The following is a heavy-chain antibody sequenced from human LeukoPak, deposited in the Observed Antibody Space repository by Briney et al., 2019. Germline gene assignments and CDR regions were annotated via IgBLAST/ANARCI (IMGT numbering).Heavy chain of an antibody. J-gene: IGHJ4*02. V-gene: IGHV4-59*01. D-gene: IGHD4-17*01. Sequence: SETLSLTCPVSGGSISSYYWSWIRQPPGKGLEWIGYIYYSGSTNYNPSLKSRVTISVDTSKNQFSLKLSSVTAADTAVYYCARDLGYGDYLGYWGQGTLVTVSS. CDR2: IYYSGST. CDR1: GGSISSYY. CDR3: ARDLGYGDYLGY.